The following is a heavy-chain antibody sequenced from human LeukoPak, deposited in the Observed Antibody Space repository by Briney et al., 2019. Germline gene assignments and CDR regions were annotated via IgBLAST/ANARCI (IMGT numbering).Heavy chain of an antibody. CDR1: GGSNSSSSYY. CDR2: IYYSGST. D-gene: IGHD2-15*01. Sequence: SETLSLTCTVSGGSNSSSSYYWGWIRQPPGKGLEWIGSIYYSGSTYYNPSLKSRVTISVDTSKNQFSLKLSSVTAADTAVYYCASRATRGYYYYYYMDVWGKGTTVTVSS. CDR3: ASRATRGYYYYYYMDV. V-gene: IGHV4-39*01. J-gene: IGHJ6*03.